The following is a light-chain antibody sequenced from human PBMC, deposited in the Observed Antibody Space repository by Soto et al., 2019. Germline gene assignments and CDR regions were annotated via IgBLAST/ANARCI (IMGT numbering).Light chain of an antibody. CDR3: QQYGSSSYT. CDR1: QSIASSY. V-gene: IGKV3-20*01. Sequence: EIVLTQSPGTLSLSPGERATLSCRASQSIASSYLTWYQHKPGQAPRLLIYGASSRATGIPDRFSGSGSGTDFTLPISRLEPEDFAVYYCQQYGSSSYTLGQGTQLEIK. J-gene: IGKJ2*01. CDR2: GAS.